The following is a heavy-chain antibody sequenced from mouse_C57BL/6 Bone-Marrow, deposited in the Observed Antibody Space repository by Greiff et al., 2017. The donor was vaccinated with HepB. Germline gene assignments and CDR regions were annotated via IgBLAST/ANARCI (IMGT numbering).Heavy chain of an antibody. CDR3: AVGPEGYYAFAY. Sequence: QVQLKQPGAELVKPGASVKMSCKASGYTFTSYWITWVKQRPGQGLEWIGDIYPGSGSTNYNEKFKSKATLTVDTSSSTAYMQLSSLTSEDSAVYYCAVGPEGYYAFAYWGQGTLVTVSA. J-gene: IGHJ3*01. CDR2: IYPGSGST. V-gene: IGHV1-55*01. CDR1: GYTFTSYW. D-gene: IGHD1-1*01.